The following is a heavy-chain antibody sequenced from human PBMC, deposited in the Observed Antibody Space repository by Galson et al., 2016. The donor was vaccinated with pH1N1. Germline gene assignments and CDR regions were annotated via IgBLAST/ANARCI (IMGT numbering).Heavy chain of an antibody. CDR2: IYTSGST. J-gene: IGHJ4*02. Sequence: TLSLTCTASGGSISSGSYYWSWIRQPAGKGLEWIGYIYTSGSTNYNPSLKSRVIISVDTSKNQFSLKLSSVTAADTAMYYCARVVTWELGYYFDYWGQGTLVTVSS. D-gene: IGHD1-26*01. CDR1: GGSISSGSYY. CDR3: ARVVTWELGYYFDY. V-gene: IGHV4-61*09.